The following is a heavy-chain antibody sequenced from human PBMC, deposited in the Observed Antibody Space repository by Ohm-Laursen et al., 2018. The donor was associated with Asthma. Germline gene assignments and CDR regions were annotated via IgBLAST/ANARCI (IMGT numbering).Heavy chain of an antibody. CDR3: ARGQIVGAVWFDY. D-gene: IGHD1-26*01. CDR1: GGSFSGYY. Sequence: SETLSLTCAVYGGSFSGYYWSWIRQPPGKGLEWIGEINHSGSTNYNPSLKSRVTTSVDTSKNQFSLKLSSVTAADTAVYYCARGQIVGAVWFDYWGQGTLVTVSS. CDR2: INHSGST. J-gene: IGHJ4*02. V-gene: IGHV4-34*01.